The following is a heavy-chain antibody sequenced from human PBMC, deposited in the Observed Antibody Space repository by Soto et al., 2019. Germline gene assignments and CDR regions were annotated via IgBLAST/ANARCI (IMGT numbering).Heavy chain of an antibody. J-gene: IGHJ4*02. CDR1: GGSISSGGYS. V-gene: IGHV4-30-2*01. CDR2: IYHSGST. Sequence: PSETLSLTCAVSGGSISSGGYSWSWIRQPPGKGLEWIGYIYHSGSTYYNPSLKSRVTISVDRSKNQFSLKLSSVSAADTAVYYCARIRELRRFTGYYFDYWGQGTLVTVSS. CDR3: ARIRELRRFTGYYFDY. D-gene: IGHD1-7*01.